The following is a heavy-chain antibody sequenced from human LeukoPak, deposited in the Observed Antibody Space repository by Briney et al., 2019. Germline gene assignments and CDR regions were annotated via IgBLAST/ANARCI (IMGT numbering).Heavy chain of an antibody. CDR3: ARWAGYCSSSRCYTPLDY. J-gene: IGHJ4*02. CDR2: IIPIFGTA. CDR1: GGTFSGYA. V-gene: IGHV1-69*05. D-gene: IGHD2-2*02. Sequence: SVKVSCKASGGTFSGYAISWVRQAPGQGLEWMGGIIPIFGTANYAQKFQGRVTITTDESTSTAYMELSSLRSEDTAVYYCARWAGYCSSSRCYTPLDYWGQGTLVTVSS.